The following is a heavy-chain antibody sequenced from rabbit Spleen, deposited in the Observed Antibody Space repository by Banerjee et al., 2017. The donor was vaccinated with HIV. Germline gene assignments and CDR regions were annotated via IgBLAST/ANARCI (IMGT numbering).Heavy chain of an antibody. CDR3: TRNANGGWDL. CDR2: IDAGSSGFT. V-gene: IGHV1S40*01. D-gene: IGHD4-1*01. Sequence: QSLEESGGDLVKPGASLTLTCTASGVSFSISSYMCWVRQAPGKGLEWIACIDAGSSGFTYFASWAKGRFTVSKTSSTTVTLHMTSLTAADTATYFCTRNANGGWDLWGPGTLVTVS. J-gene: IGHJ4*01. CDR1: GVSFSISSY.